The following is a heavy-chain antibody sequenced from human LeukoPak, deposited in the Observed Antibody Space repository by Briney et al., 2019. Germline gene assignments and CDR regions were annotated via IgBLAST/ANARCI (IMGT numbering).Heavy chain of an antibody. CDR2: INHSGST. J-gene: IGHJ5*02. CDR3: ARGRERITIFGVVIRGGPSNWFDP. D-gene: IGHD3-3*01. CDR1: GGSFSGYY. Sequence: SETLSLTCAVYGGSFSGYYWSWIRQPPGKGLKWIGEINHSGSTNYNPSLKSRVTISVDTSKNQFSLKLSSVTAADTAVYYCARGRERITIFGVVIRGGPSNWFDPWGQGTLVTVSS. V-gene: IGHV4-34*01.